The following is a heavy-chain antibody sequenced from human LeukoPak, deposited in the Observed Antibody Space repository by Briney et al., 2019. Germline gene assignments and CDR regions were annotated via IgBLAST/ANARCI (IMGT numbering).Heavy chain of an antibody. CDR3: TRSEYTYYYDGSGYLIDY. CDR1: GFTFGEYA. V-gene: IGHV3-49*04. CDR2: IRRKIYGGTT. D-gene: IGHD3-22*01. J-gene: IGHJ4*02. Sequence: GRSLRLSCTASGFTFGEYALTWVRQAPGKGLEWLGFIRRKIYGGTTELAASVEGRFTISRDDSKSIAYLQMNSLKTEDTAVYYCTRSEYTYYYDGSGYLIDYWGQGTLVTVSS.